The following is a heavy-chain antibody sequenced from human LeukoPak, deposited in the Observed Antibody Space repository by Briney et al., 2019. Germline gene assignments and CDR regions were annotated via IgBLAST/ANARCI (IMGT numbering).Heavy chain of an antibody. D-gene: IGHD2-2*01. CDR2: VGGSTGGT. Sequence: PGGSLRLSCAASGVTFSSYAMSWVRRAPGKGLEWVSAVGGSTGGTYYADSVKGRFTISRDNSKNTLYLQMNSLRAEDTAVYYCAKEAFAVVPAAKSDYWGQGTLVTVSP. CDR1: GVTFSSYA. J-gene: IGHJ4*02. V-gene: IGHV3-23*01. CDR3: AKEAFAVVPAAKSDY.